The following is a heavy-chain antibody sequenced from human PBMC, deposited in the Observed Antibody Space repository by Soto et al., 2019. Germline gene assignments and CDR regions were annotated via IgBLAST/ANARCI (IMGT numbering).Heavy chain of an antibody. D-gene: IGHD6-13*01. V-gene: IGHV3-15*01. Sequence: EVQLVESGGGLVKPGGSLRLSCAASGFTFSNAWMSWVRQAPGKGLEWVGRIKSKTDGGTTDYAAPEKVRFTISRDESKNTLYLPMNRLKTEDTAVYSYTTDLRLGSSRGWIYFSGMDVWGQGTPVTVSS. CDR2: IKSKTDGGTT. CDR1: GFTFSNAW. J-gene: IGHJ6*02. CDR3: TTDLRLGSSRGWIYFSGMDV.